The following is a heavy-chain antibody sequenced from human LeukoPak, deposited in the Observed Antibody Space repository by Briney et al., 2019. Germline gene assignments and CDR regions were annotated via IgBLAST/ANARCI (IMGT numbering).Heavy chain of an antibody. Sequence: PGGSLRLSCAASGFTFSTYWMHWVRQAPGKGLVWVARIKDDGSSTIYADSVKGRFTISRDNSKNTLYLQTSSLRAEDTAVYCCAKASSNYFYYFEYWGQGTLVTVSS. CDR1: GFTFSTYW. CDR3: AKASSNYFYYFEY. J-gene: IGHJ4*02. CDR2: IKDDGSST. V-gene: IGHV3-74*01. D-gene: IGHD2/OR15-2a*01.